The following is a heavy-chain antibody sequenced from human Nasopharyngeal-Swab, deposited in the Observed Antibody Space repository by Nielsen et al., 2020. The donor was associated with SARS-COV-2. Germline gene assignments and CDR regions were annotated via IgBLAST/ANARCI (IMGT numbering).Heavy chain of an antibody. J-gene: IGHJ5*02. V-gene: IGHV1-69*13. D-gene: IGHD3-10*01. CDR3: ASVRGVRAGWFDP. CDR1: GGTFSSYA. Sequence: SVKVSCKASGGTFSSYAISWVRQAPGQGLEWMGGIIPIFGTANYAQKFQGRVTITADESTSTAYMGLSSLRSEDTAVYYCASVRGVRAGWFDPWGQGTLVTVSS. CDR2: IIPIFGTA.